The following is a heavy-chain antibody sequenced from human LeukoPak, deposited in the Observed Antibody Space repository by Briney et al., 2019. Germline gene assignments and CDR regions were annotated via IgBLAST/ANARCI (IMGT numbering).Heavy chain of an antibody. J-gene: IGHJ4*02. CDR2: ISYDGSNK. Sequence: GGSLRLSCAASGFTFSSYAMHWVRQAPGKGLEWVAVISYDGSNKYYADSVKGRFTISRDNSKNTLYLQMNSLRAEDTAVYYCAKGDYYDSSGYSFYFDYWGQGTLVTVSS. D-gene: IGHD3-22*01. V-gene: IGHV3-30-3*01. CDR1: GFTFSSYA. CDR3: AKGDYYDSSGYSFYFDY.